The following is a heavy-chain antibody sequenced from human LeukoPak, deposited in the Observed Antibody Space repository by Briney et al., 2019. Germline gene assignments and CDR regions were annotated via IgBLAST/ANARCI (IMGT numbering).Heavy chain of an antibody. Sequence: PGGSLRLSCAASGFSVSSNYMTWVRQAPGKGLEWVSVIHSGGRAYYADSVKGRFTTSRDNSKNTPDLQMSSLSVEDTAVYYCVGVETITMVRGASGDVWGKGTTVTVSS. J-gene: IGHJ6*04. CDR2: IHSGGRA. CDR3: VGVETITMVRGASGDV. D-gene: IGHD3-10*01. CDR1: GFSVSSNY. V-gene: IGHV3-66*02.